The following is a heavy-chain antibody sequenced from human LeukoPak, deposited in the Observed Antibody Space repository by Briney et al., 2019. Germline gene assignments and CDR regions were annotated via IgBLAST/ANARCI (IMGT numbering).Heavy chain of an antibody. CDR2: MNPNSGNT. CDR3: ARAPHYYDSSGYYSYYYYYYMDV. J-gene: IGHJ6*03. Sequence: ASVTVSCKASGYTFTGYYMHWVRQAPGQGLEWMGWMNPNSGNTGYAQKFQGRVTMTRNTSISTAYMELSSLRSEDTAVYYCARAPHYYDSSGYYSYYYYYYMDVWGKGTTVTVPS. V-gene: IGHV1-8*02. CDR1: GYTFTGYY. D-gene: IGHD3-22*01.